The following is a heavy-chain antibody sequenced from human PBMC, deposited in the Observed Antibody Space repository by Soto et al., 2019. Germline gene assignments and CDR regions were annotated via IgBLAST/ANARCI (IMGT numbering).Heavy chain of an antibody. D-gene: IGHD6-19*01. J-gene: IGHJ4*02. Sequence: QVQLVESGGGVVQPGRSLRLSCAASGFTFSSYGMHWVRQAPGKGLEWVAVIWYDGSNKYYADSVKGRFTISRDNSKNSLYLQMNSLRAGDTAVYSCARDLGSSGWLDYWGQGTLVTVSS. CDR2: IWYDGSNK. CDR1: GFTFSSYG. CDR3: ARDLGSSGWLDY. V-gene: IGHV3-33*01.